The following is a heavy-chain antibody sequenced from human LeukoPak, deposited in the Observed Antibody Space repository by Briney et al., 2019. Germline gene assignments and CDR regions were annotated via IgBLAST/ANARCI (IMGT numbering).Heavy chain of an antibody. CDR3: ARNGDSSSVVD. CDR1: GGAISSGNW. V-gene: IGHV4-4*02. Sequence: PSGTLSLTCAVSGGAISSGNWWSWIRQTPGKGLEWIGEIYHSGNTVYNPPLKSRVTVSVDNSKNQFSLRPTSVTAADTAVYYCARNGDSSSVVDWGQGTLVTVSS. D-gene: IGHD4-17*01. J-gene: IGHJ4*02. CDR2: IYHSGNT.